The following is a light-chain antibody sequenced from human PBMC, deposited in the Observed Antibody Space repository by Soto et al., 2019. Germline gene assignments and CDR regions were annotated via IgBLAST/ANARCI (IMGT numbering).Light chain of an antibody. J-gene: IGKJ1*01. CDR1: QSISTW. V-gene: IGKV3-20*01. CDR2: GAS. Sequence: TQAPSTLSASLGDRVNITCRASQSISTWLAWYQQKPGQAPRLLIYGASNRATGIPDRFSGSGSGTDFTLTISRLEPEDFAVYYCQQYGSSGTFGQGTKVDIK. CDR3: QQYGSSGT.